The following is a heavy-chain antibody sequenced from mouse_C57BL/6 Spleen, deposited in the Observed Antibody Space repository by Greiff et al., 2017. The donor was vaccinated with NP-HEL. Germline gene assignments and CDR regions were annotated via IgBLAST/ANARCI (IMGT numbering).Heavy chain of an antibody. CDR2: ISNGGGST. Sequence: EVMLVESGGGLVQPGGSLKLSCAASGFTFSDYYMYWVRQTPEKRLEWVAYISNGGGSTYYPDTVKGRFTISRDNAKNTLYLQMSRLKSEDTAMYYCARLYGYAMDYWGQGTSVTVSS. J-gene: IGHJ4*01. CDR3: ARLYGYAMDY. D-gene: IGHD1-1*01. CDR1: GFTFSDYY. V-gene: IGHV5-12*01.